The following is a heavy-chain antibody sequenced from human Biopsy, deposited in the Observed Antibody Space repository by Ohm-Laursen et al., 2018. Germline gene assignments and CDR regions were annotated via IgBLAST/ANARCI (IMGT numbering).Heavy chain of an antibody. D-gene: IGHD1-14*01. CDR2: LYYSGST. CDR3: ASHVINRGGYYYYDMDV. J-gene: IGHJ6*02. CDR1: GASISAYY. Sequence: SDTLSLTCTVSGASISAYYWSWIRQPPGKGLEWIGYLYYSGSTNYNPSLKSRVTISVDAPKNQFSLKLTSVTAADTAMYYCASHVINRGGYYYYDMDVWGQGITVTVSS. V-gene: IGHV4-59*07.